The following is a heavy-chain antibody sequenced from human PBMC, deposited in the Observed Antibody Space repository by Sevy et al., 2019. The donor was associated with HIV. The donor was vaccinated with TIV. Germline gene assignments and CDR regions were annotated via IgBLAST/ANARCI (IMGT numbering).Heavy chain of an antibody. D-gene: IGHD6-19*01. CDR1: GFTFSSYA. Sequence: GGSLRLSCAASGFTFSSYAMHWVRQAPGKGLEWLAVISYDGSNKYYADSVKGRFTISRDNSKNTLYLQMNSLRAEDTAVYYCARDLSLLLPKFFPSEWLVHYYGMDVWGQGTTVTVSS. CDR3: ARDLSLLLPKFFPSEWLVHYYGMDV. J-gene: IGHJ6*02. V-gene: IGHV3-30*04. CDR2: ISYDGSNK.